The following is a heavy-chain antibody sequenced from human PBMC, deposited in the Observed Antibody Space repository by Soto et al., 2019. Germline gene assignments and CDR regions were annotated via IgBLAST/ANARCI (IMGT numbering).Heavy chain of an antibody. CDR2: IYFRGNT. D-gene: IGHD3-9*01. J-gene: IGHJ4*02. V-gene: IGHV4-39*01. CDR3: ARLEGLATISYYFDF. CDR1: GDSINSDKYY. Sequence: QLQLLESGPGLVKPSETLSLTCSVSGDSINSDKYYWGWIRQPPGKGLEWIGSIYFRGNTYYNPSLQTRVTISLDKSKSQFSLKLNSVTAADSAVYICARLEGLATISYYFDFWGQGALVTVSS.